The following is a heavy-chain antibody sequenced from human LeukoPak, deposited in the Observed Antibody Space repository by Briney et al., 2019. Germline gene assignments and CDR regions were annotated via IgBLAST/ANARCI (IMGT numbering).Heavy chain of an antibody. CDR3: ARDQYSSSSTDV. V-gene: IGHV3-48*01. D-gene: IGHD6-6*01. Sequence: PGGSLRLSCAASGFTFSSYSMNWVRQAPGKGLEWVSYISSSSSTIYYADSVKGRFTISRDNDKNSLYLQMNSLRAEDTAVYYCARDQYSSSSTDVWGKGTTVTVSS. CDR2: ISSSSSTI. CDR1: GFTFSSYS. J-gene: IGHJ6*04.